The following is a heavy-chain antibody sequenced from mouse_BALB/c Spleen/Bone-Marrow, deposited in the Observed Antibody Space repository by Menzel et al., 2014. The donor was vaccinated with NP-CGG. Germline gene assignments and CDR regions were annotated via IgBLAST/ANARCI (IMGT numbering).Heavy chain of an antibody. CDR2: ISNGGGST. Sequence: EVHLVESGGGLVQPGGSLKLSCATSRFTFSDYYMYWVRQTPEKRLEWVAYISNGGGSTYYPDTVKGRFTISRDNAKNTLYLQMSRLKSEDTAMYYCARPVHYYGGGAYWGQGTLVTVPA. CDR3: ARPVHYYGGGAY. D-gene: IGHD1-2*01. V-gene: IGHV5-12*02. CDR1: RFTFSDYY. J-gene: IGHJ3*01.